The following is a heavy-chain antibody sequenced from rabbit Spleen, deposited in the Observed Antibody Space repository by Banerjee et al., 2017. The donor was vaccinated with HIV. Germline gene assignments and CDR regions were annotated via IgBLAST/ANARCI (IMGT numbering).Heavy chain of an antibody. Sequence: QLKESGGGLVRPGGSLKLSCKGSGFDFSTYYMSWVRQAPGKGLEWIGYIDPFFGTTYYASWVNGRFTISSHNAQNTLYLQLNSLTVADTATYFCARDPVIAGSAYYDLWGPGTLVTVS. D-gene: IGHD8-1*01. CDR1: GFDFSTYY. CDR2: IDPFFGTT. J-gene: IGHJ4*01. CDR3: ARDPVIAGSAYYDL. V-gene: IGHV1S7*01.